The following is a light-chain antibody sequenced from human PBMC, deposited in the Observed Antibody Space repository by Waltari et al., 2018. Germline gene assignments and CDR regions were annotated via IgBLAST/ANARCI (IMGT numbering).Light chain of an antibody. V-gene: IGLV2-14*01. CDR3: SSFTSRHLYV. J-gene: IGLJ1*01. Sequence: QSALTQPASVSGSPGPSIPISCTGCSSDVCGYNCVSWYQQYPGKVPKIMIYEVNNRPSGVSSRFSGSKSGNTASLTISGLQADDEADYYCSSFTSRHLYVFGTGTAVTVL. CDR2: EVN. CDR1: SSDVCGYNC.